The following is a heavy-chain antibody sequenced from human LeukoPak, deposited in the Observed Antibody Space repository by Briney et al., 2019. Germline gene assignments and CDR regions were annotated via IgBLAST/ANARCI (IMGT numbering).Heavy chain of an antibody. D-gene: IGHD6-13*01. J-gene: IGHJ6*02. Sequence: GGSLRLSCAASGFTFSSYSMNWVRQAPGKGLEWVSSISSSSSYIYYADSVKGRFTISRDNAKNSLYLQMNSLRAEDTAVYYCASEGSGYSSSRSRHNYYYGMDVWGQGTTVTVSS. CDR1: GFTFSSYS. CDR2: ISSSSSYI. CDR3: ASEGSGYSSSRSRHNYYYGMDV. V-gene: IGHV3-21*01.